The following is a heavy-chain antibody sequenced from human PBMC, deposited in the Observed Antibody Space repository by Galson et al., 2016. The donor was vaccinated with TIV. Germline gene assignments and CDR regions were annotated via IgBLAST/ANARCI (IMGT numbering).Heavy chain of an antibody. J-gene: IGHJ4*02. V-gene: IGHV2-70*04. Sequence: PALVKPTQTLTLTCSFSGFSLGTSGMRVSWIRQPPGKALKWLARIDWDDDKFYSTSLKTSLTIYKDPSKDQVVLTMTNMDPIDTATYYCARMSALGGVIDYWGQGTLVTVSP. CDR3: ARMSALGGVIDY. D-gene: IGHD3-16*01. CDR2: IDWDDDK. CDR1: GFSLGTSGMR.